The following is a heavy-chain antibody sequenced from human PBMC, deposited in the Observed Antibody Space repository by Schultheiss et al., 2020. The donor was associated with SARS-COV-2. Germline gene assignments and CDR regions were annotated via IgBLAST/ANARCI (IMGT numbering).Heavy chain of an antibody. CDR3: AKEVNHYYYFAMDV. V-gene: IGHV3-21*04. Sequence: GGSLRLSCAASGFTFSGSAMHWVRQAPGKGLEWVSFISSSSKYIYYADSVKGRFSISRDNSKNTLYLQMNSLRVEDTAIYYCAKEVNHYYYFAMDVWGQGTTVTVSS. CDR2: ISSSSKYI. D-gene: IGHD2-21*01. CDR1: GFTFSGSA. J-gene: IGHJ6*02.